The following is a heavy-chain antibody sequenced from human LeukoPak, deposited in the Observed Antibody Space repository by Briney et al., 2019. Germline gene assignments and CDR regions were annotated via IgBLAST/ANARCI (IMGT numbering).Heavy chain of an antibody. CDR3: AVTFPLYYDSSGHHGDY. Sequence: SETLSLTCAVSGYFISSGYYWGWIRQPPGKGLEWIGSIYHSGSTYYNPSLKSRVTISVDTSKNQFSLKLSSVTAADTAVYYCAVTFPLYYDSSGHHGDYWGQGTLVTVSS. D-gene: IGHD3-22*01. CDR2: IYHSGST. V-gene: IGHV4-38-2*01. CDR1: GYFISSGYY. J-gene: IGHJ4*02.